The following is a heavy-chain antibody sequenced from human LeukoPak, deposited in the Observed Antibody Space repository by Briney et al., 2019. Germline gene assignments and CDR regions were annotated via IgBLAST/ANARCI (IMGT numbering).Heavy chain of an antibody. CDR3: ARTYRKLHGDYGGLVGY. CDR2: INAGNGNT. D-gene: IGHD4-17*01. CDR1: GYTFTSYA. Sequence: ASVKVSCKASGYTFTSYAMHWVRQAPGQRLEWMGWINAGNGNTKYSQKFQGRVTITRDTSASTAYMELSSLRSEDTAVYYCARTYRKLHGDYGGLVGYWGQGTLVTVS. J-gene: IGHJ4*02. V-gene: IGHV1-3*01.